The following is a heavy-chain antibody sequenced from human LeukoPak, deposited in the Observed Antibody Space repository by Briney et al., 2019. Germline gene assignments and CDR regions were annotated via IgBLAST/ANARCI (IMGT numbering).Heavy chain of an antibody. CDR2: INHSGST. D-gene: IGHD7-27*01. V-gene: IGHV4-34*01. CDR3: ARVSYWGHVDY. J-gene: IGHJ4*02. Sequence: SETLSLTCAVHGGSFSGYYWSWIRQPPGKGLEWIGEINHSGSTNYNPSLKSRVTISVDTSKNQFSLKLSSVTAADTAVYYCARVSYWGHVDYWGQGTLVTVSS. CDR1: GGSFSGYY.